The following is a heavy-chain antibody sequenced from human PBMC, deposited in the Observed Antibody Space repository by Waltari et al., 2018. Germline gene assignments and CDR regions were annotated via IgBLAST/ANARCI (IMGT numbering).Heavy chain of an antibody. CDR3: AKDTRSGSYLNWFDP. CDR1: GFTFSSYA. J-gene: IGHJ5*02. D-gene: IGHD3-10*01. V-gene: IGHV3-23*01. Sequence: EVQLLESGGGLVQPGGSLRLSCAASGFTFSSYAMSWVRPAPGKGLEWVSAISGSGGSTYYADSVKGRFTISRDNSKNTLYLQMNSLRAEDTAVYYCAKDTRSGSYLNWFDPWGQGTLVTVSS. CDR2: ISGSGGST.